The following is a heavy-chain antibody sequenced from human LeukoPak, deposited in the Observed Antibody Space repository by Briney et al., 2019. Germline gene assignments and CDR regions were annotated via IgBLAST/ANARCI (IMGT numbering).Heavy chain of an antibody. CDR3: VRDAQRGFDYSNSLQY. D-gene: IGHD4-11*01. CDR2: IWSDGTNR. CDR1: GFILNHYA. Sequence: PGTSLRLSCEASGFILNHYASHWVRQAPHKGLEWVAVIWSDGTNRYYADSVKGRFSIFRDDSQKRVFLQMNSLRAEDTAVYYCVRDAQRGFDYSNSLQYWGQGALVTVSS. V-gene: IGHV3-33*01. J-gene: IGHJ4*02.